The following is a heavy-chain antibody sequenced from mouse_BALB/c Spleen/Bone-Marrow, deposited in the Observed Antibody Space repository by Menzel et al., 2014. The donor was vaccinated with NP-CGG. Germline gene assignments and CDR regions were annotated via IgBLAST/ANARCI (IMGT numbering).Heavy chain of an antibody. Sequence: LQQSGSELVRPGASVKLSCKASGYIFTSYWMHWVKQRPGQGLEWIGNIYPGSGSTNYDEKFKSKATLTVDTSSGTAYMQLSSLTFEDSAVYYCTRGEWLLRFAYWGQGTLVTVSA. J-gene: IGHJ3*01. CDR3: TRGEWLLRFAY. CDR1: GYIFTSYW. CDR2: IYPGSGST. D-gene: IGHD2-3*01. V-gene: IGHV1S22*01.